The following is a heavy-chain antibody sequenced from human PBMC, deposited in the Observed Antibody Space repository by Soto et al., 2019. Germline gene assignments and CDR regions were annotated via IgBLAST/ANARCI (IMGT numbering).Heavy chain of an antibody. Sequence: PGGALRLSCSASGFTFSSYAMHWVRQAPGKGLEYVSAISSNGGSTYYADSVKGRFTISRDNSKNTLYLQMSSLRAEDTAVYYCLKGDYFPLDYWGQGTLVPVSA. J-gene: IGHJ4*02. D-gene: IGHD4-17*01. V-gene: IGHV3-64D*08. CDR3: LKGDYFPLDY. CDR2: ISSNGGST. CDR1: GFTFSSYA.